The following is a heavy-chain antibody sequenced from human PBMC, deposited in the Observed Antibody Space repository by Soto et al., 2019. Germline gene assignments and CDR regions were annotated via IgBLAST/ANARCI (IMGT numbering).Heavy chain of an antibody. V-gene: IGHV4-59*01. Sequence: PSETLSLTCTVSGDSITNYYWNWIRQPPGKRLEWIGYMSYSGSTYYNPSLKSRVTISIDTSKNQFSLKLSSVTAADTAVYYCAKDTSGWRGWFEPWGQGTLVTVSS. CDR2: MSYSGST. CDR1: GDSITNYY. D-gene: IGHD6-19*01. CDR3: AKDTSGWRGWFEP. J-gene: IGHJ5*02.